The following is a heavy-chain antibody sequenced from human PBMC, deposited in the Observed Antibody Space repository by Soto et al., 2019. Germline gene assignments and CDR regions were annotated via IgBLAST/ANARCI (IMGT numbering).Heavy chain of an antibody. Sequence: GGSLRLSCAASGFTFSSYSMNWVRQAPGKGLEWVSYISSSSSTIYYADSVKGRFTISRDNAKNSLYLQMNSLRDEDTAVYYCARDPNPYCSGGSCYSAMGPYYFDYWGQGTLVTVSS. D-gene: IGHD2-15*01. CDR3: ARDPNPYCSGGSCYSAMGPYYFDY. J-gene: IGHJ4*02. CDR2: ISSSSSTI. V-gene: IGHV3-48*02. CDR1: GFTFSSYS.